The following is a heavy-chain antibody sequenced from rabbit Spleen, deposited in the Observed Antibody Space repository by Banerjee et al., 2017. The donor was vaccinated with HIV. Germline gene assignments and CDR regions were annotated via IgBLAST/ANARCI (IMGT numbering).Heavy chain of an antibody. J-gene: IGHJ4*01. Sequence: QSLEESGGDLVKPGASLTLTCTASGFSFSSNDYMCWVHQAPGKGLEWIACIDVSGGSTTHYASWAKGRFTVSKTSSTTATLQMTSLTVADTATYFCARDAAGREDFNLWGPGTLVTVS. V-gene: IGHV1S40*01. CDR1: GFSFSSNDY. CDR2: IDVSGGSTT. D-gene: IGHD4-2*01. CDR3: ARDAAGREDFNL.